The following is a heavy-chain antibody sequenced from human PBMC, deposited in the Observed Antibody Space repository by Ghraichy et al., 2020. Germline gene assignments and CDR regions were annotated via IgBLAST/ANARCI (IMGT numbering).Heavy chain of an antibody. D-gene: IGHD4-11*01. CDR1: GFTVSSNY. V-gene: IGHV3-53*01. CDR2: IYSGGST. CDR3: ARVGYSNYLNWFDP. J-gene: IGHJ5*02. Sequence: LSLTCAASGFTVSSNYMSWVRQAPGKGLEWVSVIYSGGSTYYADSVKGRFTISRDNSKNTLYLQMNSLRAEDTAVYYCARVGYSNYLNWFDPWGQGTLVTVSS.